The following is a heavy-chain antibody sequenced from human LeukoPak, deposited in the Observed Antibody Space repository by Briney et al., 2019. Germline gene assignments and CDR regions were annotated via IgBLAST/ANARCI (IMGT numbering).Heavy chain of an antibody. J-gene: IGHJ4*02. CDR1: GYSFTNYW. D-gene: IGHD3-22*01. Sequence: RESLKISCKGSGYSFTNYWIGWVRQMPGKGLEWMGIIYPGDSDTRYSPSFQGQVTISADKSISTAYLQWSSLKASDTAMYYCARRDYYDTSGYYDYWGQGTLVTVSS. CDR3: ARRDYYDTSGYYDY. CDR2: IYPGDSDT. V-gene: IGHV5-51*01.